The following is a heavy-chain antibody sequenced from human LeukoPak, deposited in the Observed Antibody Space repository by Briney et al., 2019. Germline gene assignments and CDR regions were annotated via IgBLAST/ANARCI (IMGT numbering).Heavy chain of an antibody. CDR3: AKGGPTYYYDXSGYYHIDY. CDR2: ISGSGGST. D-gene: IGHD3-22*01. V-gene: IGHV3-23*01. J-gene: IGHJ4*02. Sequence: GGSLRLSCAASGFTFSSYAMSWVRQAPGKGLEWVSAISGSGGSTYYADSVKGRFTISRDNSKNTLYLQMNSPRAEDTAVYYCAKGGPTYYYDXSGYYHIDYWGQGTLVTV. CDR1: GFTFSSYA.